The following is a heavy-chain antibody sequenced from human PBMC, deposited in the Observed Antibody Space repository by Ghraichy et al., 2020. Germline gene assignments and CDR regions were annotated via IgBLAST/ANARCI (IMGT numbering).Heavy chain of an antibody. CDR2: INHSGST. Sequence: SETLSLTCAVYGGSFSGYYWSWIRQPPGKGLEWIGEINHSGSTNYNPSLKSRVTISVDTSKNQFSLKLSSVTAADTAVYYCARRPHYYGSGSLALRYYYMDVWGKGTTVTVSS. CDR3: ARRPHYYGSGSLALRYYYMDV. D-gene: IGHD3-10*01. V-gene: IGHV4-34*01. CDR1: GGSFSGYY. J-gene: IGHJ6*03.